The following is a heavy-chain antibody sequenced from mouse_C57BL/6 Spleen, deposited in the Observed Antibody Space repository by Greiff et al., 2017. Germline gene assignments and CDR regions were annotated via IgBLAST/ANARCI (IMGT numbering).Heavy chain of an antibody. D-gene: IGHD2-2*01. CDR2: IYPGDGDT. CDR3: ARRGYDGGNYAMDY. V-gene: IGHV1-82*01. CDR1: GYAFSSSW. J-gene: IGHJ4*01. Sequence: VQVVESGPELVKPGASVKISCKASGYAFSSSWMNWVKQRPGKGLEWIGRIYPGDGDTNYNGKFKGKATLTADKSSSTAYMQLSSLTSEDSAVYFCARRGYDGGNYAMDYWGQGTSVTVSS.